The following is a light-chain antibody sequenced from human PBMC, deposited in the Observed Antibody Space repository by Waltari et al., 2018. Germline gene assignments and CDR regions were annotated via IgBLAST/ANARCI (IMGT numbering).Light chain of an antibody. Sequence: DPHHPGKAPNLLFSDVSQRPSGVSARCSGSRSGYTASLTISGLQTEDEADYYCSAYTATDTYVFGSGTTVTVL. CDR2: DVS. V-gene: IGLV2-14*03. CDR3: SAYTATDTYV. J-gene: IGLJ1*01.